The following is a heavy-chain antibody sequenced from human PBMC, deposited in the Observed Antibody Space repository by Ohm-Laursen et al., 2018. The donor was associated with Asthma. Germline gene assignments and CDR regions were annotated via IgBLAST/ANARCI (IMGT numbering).Heavy chain of an antibody. CDR3: ARIIAAAGTGFDY. D-gene: IGHD6-13*01. CDR2: GGSYYDGGLK. J-gene: IGHJ4*02. CDR1: GFTFRSYA. Sequence: SLRLSCTASGFTFRSYAMHWVRQAPGKGLEWVAVGGSYYDGGLKYYADSVKGRFTISRDNSKNTLYLQMNSLRAEDTAVYYCARIIAAAGTGFDYWGQGTLVTVSS. V-gene: IGHV3-30-3*01.